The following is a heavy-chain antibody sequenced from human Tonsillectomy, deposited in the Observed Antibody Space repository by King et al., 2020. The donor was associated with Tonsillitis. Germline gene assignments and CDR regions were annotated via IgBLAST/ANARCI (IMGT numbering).Heavy chain of an antibody. CDR2: IYYSGST. Sequence: VQLQESGPGLVKPSETLSLTCTVSGGAISTYYWSWIRQPPGQGLEWIGHIYYSGSTNYNPSLQSRVTLSVETSKNRFSPRLLSVTAADTAVFYCARMPSIRYYYYGLDVWGPGATVTVSS. D-gene: IGHD2-2*01. J-gene: IGHJ6*02. CDR3: ARMPSIRYYYYGLDV. V-gene: IGHV4-59*01. CDR1: GGAISTYY.